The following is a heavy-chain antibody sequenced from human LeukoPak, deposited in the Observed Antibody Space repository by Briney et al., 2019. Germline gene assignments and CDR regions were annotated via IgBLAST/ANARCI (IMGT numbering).Heavy chain of an antibody. Sequence: SETLSLTCTVSGGSISSSSYYWGWIRQPPGKGLEWIGSIYYSGSTYYNPSPKSRVTISVDTSKNQFSLKLSSVTAADTAVYCCARRSGGIVAYYFDYWGQGTLVTVSS. V-gene: IGHV4-39*01. CDR1: GGSISSSSYY. CDR3: ARRSGGIVAYYFDY. CDR2: IYYSGST. D-gene: IGHD5-12*01. J-gene: IGHJ4*02.